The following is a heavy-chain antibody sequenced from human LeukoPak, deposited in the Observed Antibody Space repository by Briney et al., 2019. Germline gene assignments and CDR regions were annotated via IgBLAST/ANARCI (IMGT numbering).Heavy chain of an antibody. CDR1: TGSTKE. V-gene: IGHV3-66*01. D-gene: IGHD3-10*01. Sequence: TGSTKEKISVGPVSVKKMEGVSVIDSGGNTNYADSVKGRFTISRDNSKNTLFLQMNSLRVEDTALYYCARVGYGSARDWGQGILVTVSS. J-gene: IGHJ4*02. CDR3: ARVGYGSARD. CDR2: IDSGGNT.